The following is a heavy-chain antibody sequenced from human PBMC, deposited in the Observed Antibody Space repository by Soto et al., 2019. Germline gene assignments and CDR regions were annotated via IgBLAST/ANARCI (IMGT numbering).Heavy chain of an antibody. Sequence: QITLKESGPTLVKPTQTLTLTCTFSGFSLSTSGVGVGWIRQPPGKALEWLAFLYWDDDKRYSPSLKSRLTITTETSKNQVLLTMTNMDPVDTATYYCARTSVNWGSRGLVDYWGQGTLVTVAS. V-gene: IGHV2-5*02. D-gene: IGHD7-27*01. CDR3: ARTSVNWGSRGLVDY. CDR2: LYWDDDK. J-gene: IGHJ4*02. CDR1: GFSLSTSGVG.